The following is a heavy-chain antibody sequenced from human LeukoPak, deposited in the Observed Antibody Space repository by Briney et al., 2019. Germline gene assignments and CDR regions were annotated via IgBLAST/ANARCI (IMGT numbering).Heavy chain of an antibody. Sequence: SETLSLTCAVYGGSFSGYYWSWIRQPPGKGLEWIGEINHSGSTNYNPSLKSRVTISVDTSKNQFSLKLSSVTAADTAVYYCARPYGDYEAFDIWGQATMVTVSS. J-gene: IGHJ3*02. CDR1: GGSFSGYY. CDR3: ARPYGDYEAFDI. D-gene: IGHD4-17*01. V-gene: IGHV4-34*01. CDR2: INHSGST.